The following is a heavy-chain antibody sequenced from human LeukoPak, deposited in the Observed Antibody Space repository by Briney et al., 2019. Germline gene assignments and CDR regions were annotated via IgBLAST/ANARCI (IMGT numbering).Heavy chain of an antibody. CDR1: GYTFTGYY. D-gene: IGHD2-15*01. V-gene: IGHV1-2*04. Sequence: ASVKVSCKASGYTFTGYYMHWVRQAPGQGLEWMGWINPNSGGTNYAQKFQGWVTMTRDTSISTAYMELSSLRSEDTAVYYCARGNNIVVVVAATPDYYYGMDVWGQGTTVTVSS. CDR2: INPNSGGT. CDR3: ARGNNIVVVVAATPDYYYGMDV. J-gene: IGHJ6*02.